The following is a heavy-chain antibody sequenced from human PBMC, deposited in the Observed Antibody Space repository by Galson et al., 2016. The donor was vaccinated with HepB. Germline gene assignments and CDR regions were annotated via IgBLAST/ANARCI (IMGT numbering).Heavy chain of an antibody. CDR1: GFTFRSYI. J-gene: IGHJ6*02. CDR2: ISYDGSNT. Sequence: SLRLSCAASGFTFRSYIFHWVRQSPGKGLEWVAAISYDGSNTFYADSVKGRFTIYRDNSQNTLSLQINSLRGEDTAVYYCARDLHDYVWGTSRLIFYGVDVWGQGTTVIVSS. CDR3: ARDLHDYVWGTSRLIFYGVDV. D-gene: IGHD3-16*02. V-gene: IGHV3-30-3*01.